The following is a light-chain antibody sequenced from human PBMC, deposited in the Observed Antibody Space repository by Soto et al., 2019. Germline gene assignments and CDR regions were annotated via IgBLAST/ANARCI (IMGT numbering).Light chain of an antibody. CDR3: QQGHNCPLT. CDR2: GAT. J-gene: IGKJ2*01. CDR1: PGINSE. V-gene: IGKV3-15*01. Sequence: EIGMTQSPATLSLSPGERAALSCRARPGINSELAWYQQKPCQPPRLLIDGATTRATGVPARFTGSESGSESTLTISGLQSEEVAVYYCQQGHNCPLTFGQGTRLVI.